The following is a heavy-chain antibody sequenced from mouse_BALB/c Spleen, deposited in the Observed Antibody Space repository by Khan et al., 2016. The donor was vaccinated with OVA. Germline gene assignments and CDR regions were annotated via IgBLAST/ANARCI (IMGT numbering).Heavy chain of an antibody. CDR2: IDPYDSET. J-gene: IGHJ3*01. V-gene: IGHV1-59*01. CDR1: GYTFTSYW. CDR3: ARNPFAY. Sequence: QVQLQQPGTELVRPGTSVKLSCKASGYTFTSYWMNWIKQRPEQGLEWIGRIDPYDSETHYTQQFKDKAILTVDTSSNTAYMQLSSLTSEDAAVYYCARNPFAYWGQGTLVTVSA.